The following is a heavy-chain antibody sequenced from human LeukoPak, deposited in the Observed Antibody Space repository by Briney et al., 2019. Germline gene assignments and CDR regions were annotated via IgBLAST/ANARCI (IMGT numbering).Heavy chain of an antibody. CDR1: GFSFSNYY. CDR2: MYTGGGR. J-gene: IGHJ4*02. V-gene: IGHV3-66*01. D-gene: IGHD2-21*02. CDR3: TRGQSYCGADCYSD. Sequence: PGGSLRLSCAASGFSFSNYYMSWVRQPPGKGLEGVSVMYTGGGRYYGDSVKGRFTISRDNSKNTVFLQMNSLRVEDTALYYCTRGQSYCGADCYSDWGQGTLVTVSS.